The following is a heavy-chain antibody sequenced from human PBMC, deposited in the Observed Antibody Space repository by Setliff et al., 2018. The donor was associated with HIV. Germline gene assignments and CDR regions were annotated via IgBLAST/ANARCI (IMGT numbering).Heavy chain of an antibody. CDR2: VYMSGKT. CDR3: AKDAGVTGGLYRYYIDA. D-gene: IGHD2-8*01. CDR1: GVSIDKSY. V-gene: IGHV4-4*07. J-gene: IGHJ6*03. Sequence: SAPLALTCTVSGVSIDKSYWSWVRRPPGKGLEWIGRVYMSGKTNYSPSLKSRVTMSADTSKNQVSLKLTSVTAADTAVYYCAKDAGVTGGLYRYYIDAWGNGTTVTVSS.